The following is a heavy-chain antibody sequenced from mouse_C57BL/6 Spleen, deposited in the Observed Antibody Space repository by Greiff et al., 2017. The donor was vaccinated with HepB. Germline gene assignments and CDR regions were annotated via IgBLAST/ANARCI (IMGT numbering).Heavy chain of an antibody. V-gene: IGHV1-15*01. J-gene: IGHJ1*03. CDR1: GYTSTDYE. Sequence: QVQLQQSGAELVRPGASVTLSCKASGYTSTDYEMHWVKQTPVHGLEWIGAIDPETGGTAYNQKLKGKAILTAYKSSSTAYMELRSLTSEDSAVYYCTRGGLLRTGYFDVWGTGTTVTVSS. D-gene: IGHD1-1*01. CDR2: IDPETGGT. CDR3: TRGGLLRTGYFDV.